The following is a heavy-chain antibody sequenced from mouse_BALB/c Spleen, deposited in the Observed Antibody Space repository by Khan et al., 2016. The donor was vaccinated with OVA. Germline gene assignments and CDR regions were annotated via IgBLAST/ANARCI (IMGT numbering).Heavy chain of an antibody. J-gene: IGHJ2*01. CDR2: TNPTNGRT. CDR3: ARIKKIVATYFDY. D-gene: IGHD1-1*01. CDR1: GYTFTSYW. Sequence: QIQLVQSGAELVKAGASVKMSCKASGYTFTSYWMHWVKQRLGQGLEWFAETNPTNGRTYYNEKFKSKATQTVDKSSSTAYMLLSGPTFEDSAVYYCARIKKIVATYFDYWGQGTTLTVSS. V-gene: IGHV1S81*02.